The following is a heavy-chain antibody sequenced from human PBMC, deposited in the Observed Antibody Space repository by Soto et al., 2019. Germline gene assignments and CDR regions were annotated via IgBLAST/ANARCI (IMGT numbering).Heavy chain of an antibody. D-gene: IGHD3-10*01. CDR3: AKDTSPPETDWRLLWFGELDY. CDR2: ISYDGSNK. Sequence: GGSLRLSCAASGFTFSSYGMHWVRQAPGKGLEWVAVISYDGSNKYYADSVKGRFTISRDNSKNTLYLQMNSLRAEDTAVYYCAKDTSPPETDWRLLWFGELDYWGQGTLVTVSS. V-gene: IGHV3-30*18. J-gene: IGHJ4*02. CDR1: GFTFSSYG.